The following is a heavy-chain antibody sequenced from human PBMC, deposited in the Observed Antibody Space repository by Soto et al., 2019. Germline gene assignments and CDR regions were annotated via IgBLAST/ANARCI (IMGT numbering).Heavy chain of an antibody. J-gene: IGHJ3*02. Sequence: EVQLVESGGGLVQPGGSLRLSCAASGFTFSSYWMHWVRQAPGKGLVWVSRINSDGSSTSYADSVKGRFTISRDNAKNPLYLHMNSLRAEDTAVYYCARSTVRDDAFDIWGQGTMVTVSS. CDR1: GFTFSSYW. CDR3: ARSTVRDDAFDI. V-gene: IGHV3-74*01. CDR2: INSDGSST. D-gene: IGHD3-10*01.